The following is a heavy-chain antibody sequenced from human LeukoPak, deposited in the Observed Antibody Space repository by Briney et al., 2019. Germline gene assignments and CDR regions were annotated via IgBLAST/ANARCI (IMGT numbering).Heavy chain of an antibody. CDR1: GYTFTTYA. CDR3: ARGSSSGWYSFDY. CDR2: INTNTGNP. Sequence: ASVKVSCKASGYTFTTYAMNWVRQAPGQGLEWMGWINTNTGNPTYAQGFTGRFVFSLDTSVSTAYLQITSLKAEDTAVYYCARGSSSGWYSFDYWGQGTLVTVSS. V-gene: IGHV7-4-1*02. J-gene: IGHJ4*02. D-gene: IGHD6-19*01.